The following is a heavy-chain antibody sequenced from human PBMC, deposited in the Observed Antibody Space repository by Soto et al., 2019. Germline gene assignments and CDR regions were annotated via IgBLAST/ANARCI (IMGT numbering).Heavy chain of an antibody. D-gene: IGHD3-22*01. CDR1: GGTFSSYS. CDR3: AAGDYYDSSGYRFDY. CDR2: IVPIFGTA. Sequence: SVKVSCEASGGTFSSYSISWVLQTPGQGLEWMGGIVPIFGTANYAQKFQGRVTITADESTSTAYMELSSLRSEDTAVYYCAAGDYYDSSGYRFDYWGQGTLVTVSS. V-gene: IGHV1-69*13. J-gene: IGHJ4*02.